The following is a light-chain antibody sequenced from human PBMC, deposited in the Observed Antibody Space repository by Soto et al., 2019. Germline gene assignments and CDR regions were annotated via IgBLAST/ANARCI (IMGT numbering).Light chain of an antibody. CDR3: QQYGSSPPLT. Sequence: EIVFTHSPGTLSLSPEERATLSCRASQRVSSSYLAWYQQKPGQAPRLLIYGASSRATGIPDRFSGRGSGTDFTLTISRLEPEDFAVYYCQQYGSSPPLTFGGGTKVDIK. V-gene: IGKV3-20*01. CDR2: GAS. J-gene: IGKJ4*01. CDR1: QRVSSSY.